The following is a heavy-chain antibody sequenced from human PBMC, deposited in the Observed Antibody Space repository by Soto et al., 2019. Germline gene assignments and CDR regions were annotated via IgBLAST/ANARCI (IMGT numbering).Heavy chain of an antibody. V-gene: IGHV5-51*01. CDR1: GYSFTSDW. Sequence: GESLKISCKGYGYSFTSDWIGWVRQMPGKGLEWMGIIYPGDSDTRYSPSFQGQVTISADKSISTAYLQWSSLKASDTAMYYCARLLRGDYYGMDVWGQGTTVTVSS. CDR3: ARLLRGDYYGMDV. J-gene: IGHJ6*02. D-gene: IGHD3-10*01. CDR2: IYPGDSDT.